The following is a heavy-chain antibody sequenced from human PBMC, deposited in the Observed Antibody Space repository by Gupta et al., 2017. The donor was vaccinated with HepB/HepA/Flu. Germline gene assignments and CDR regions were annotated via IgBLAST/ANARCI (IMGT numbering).Heavy chain of an antibody. Sequence: QVQLQESGPGLVKPSETLSLTCTVSGGSISSYYWSWIRQPPGKGLEWIGYIYYSGSTNYNPSLKSRVTISVDTSKNQFSLKLSSVTAADTAVYYCARRRHSVVVTATPFDAFDIWGQGTMVTGSS. CDR2: IYYSGST. D-gene: IGHD2-21*02. V-gene: IGHV4-59*12. J-gene: IGHJ3*02. CDR3: ARRRHSVVVTATPFDAFDI. CDR1: GGSISSYY.